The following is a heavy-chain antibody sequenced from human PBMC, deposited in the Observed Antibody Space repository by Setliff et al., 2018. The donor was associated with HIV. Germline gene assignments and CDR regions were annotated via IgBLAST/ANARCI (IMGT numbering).Heavy chain of an antibody. Sequence: GGSLRLSCAPSGFRFSDYTMTWVRQAPGKGLECVSGSGSGDTIYYADSVKGRFTISRDNSKNTVHLQMNSLRAEDTAVNYCARVDDDHVWARRYFDYWGQGTLVTVSS. J-gene: IGHJ4*02. CDR3: ARVDDDHVWARRYFDY. CDR1: GFRFSDYT. V-gene: IGHV3-23*01. D-gene: IGHD3-16*01. CDR2: SGSGDTI.